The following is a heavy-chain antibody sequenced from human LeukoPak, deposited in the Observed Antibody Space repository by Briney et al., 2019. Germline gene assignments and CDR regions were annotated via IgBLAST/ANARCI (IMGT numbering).Heavy chain of an antibody. J-gene: IGHJ3*02. CDR1: GGTISSSSYY. Sequence: PSETLSLTCTVSGGTISSSSYYWGWIRQPPGKGLEWIGSIYYSGSTYYNPSLKSRVTISVDTSKNQFSLKLSSVTAADTAVYYCARLPPMIVVEDDAFDIWGQGTMVTVSS. CDR2: IYYSGST. CDR3: ARLPPMIVVEDDAFDI. D-gene: IGHD3-22*01. V-gene: IGHV4-39*01.